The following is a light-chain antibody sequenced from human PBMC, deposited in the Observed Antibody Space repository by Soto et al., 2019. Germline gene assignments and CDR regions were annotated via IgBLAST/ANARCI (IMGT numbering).Light chain of an antibody. CDR2: DAS. Sequence: DIVLTQSPATLSLSPGARATLSSTASQSGSSYLAWYQKKTGQAPRLIIYDASNRATGIPARFAGSGSGTECTLTISSLQSEDFAVYFCQQYNNWPITLGQGTRLEIK. CDR1: QSGSSY. J-gene: IGKJ5*01. CDR3: QQYNNWPIT. V-gene: IGKV3D-15*01.